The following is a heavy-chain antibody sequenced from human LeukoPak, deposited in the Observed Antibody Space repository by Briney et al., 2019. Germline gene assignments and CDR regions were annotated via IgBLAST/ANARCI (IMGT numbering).Heavy chain of an antibody. Sequence: PGGSLRLSCAASGFTFSSYWMSWVRQAPGKGLEWIGSIYHTGSTYYNPSLKSRLTISVDTSKNQFSLKLKSVTAADTAVYYCARAVDSSGFSPFQHWGQGTLVTVSS. J-gene: IGHJ1*01. D-gene: IGHD3-22*01. CDR3: ARAVDSSGFSPFQH. V-gene: IGHV4-38-2*01. CDR2: IYHTGST. CDR1: GFTFSSYW.